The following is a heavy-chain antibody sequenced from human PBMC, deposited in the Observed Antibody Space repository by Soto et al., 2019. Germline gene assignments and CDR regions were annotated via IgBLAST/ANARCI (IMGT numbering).Heavy chain of an antibody. J-gene: IGHJ4*02. Sequence: GGSLRLSCAASGFTFSSYAMSWVRQAPGKGLEWVSAISGRGGSTYYADSVKGRFTISRDNSKNTLYLQMNSLSAEDTAVYYCAKDREDIVVVVAALAFDYWGQGTLVTVSS. CDR1: GFTFSSYA. CDR2: ISGRGGST. CDR3: AKDREDIVVVVAALAFDY. V-gene: IGHV3-23*01. D-gene: IGHD2-15*01.